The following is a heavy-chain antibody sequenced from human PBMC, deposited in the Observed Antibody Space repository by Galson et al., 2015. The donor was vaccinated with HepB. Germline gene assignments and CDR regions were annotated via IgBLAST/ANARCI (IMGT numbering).Heavy chain of an antibody. D-gene: IGHD3-9*01. J-gene: IGHJ5*02. CDR3: AKDATLTA. Sequence: SCKASGYTFTGYYMHWVRQAPGQGLEWMAWINPNSGASECAQKFQGRVTTTRDTSISTAYMELSSLRSDDTAVYYCAKDATLTAWGRGTLVIVSS. V-gene: IGHV1-2*02. CDR2: INPNSGAS. CDR1: GYTFTGYY.